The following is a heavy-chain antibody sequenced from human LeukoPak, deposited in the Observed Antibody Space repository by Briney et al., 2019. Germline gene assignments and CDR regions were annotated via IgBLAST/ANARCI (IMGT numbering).Heavy chain of an antibody. J-gene: IGHJ3*01. D-gene: IGHD5-18*01. CDR2: IVPILGIA. Sequence: SVKVSCKASGGTFNNYAISWVRQAPGQGLEWMGRIVPILGIANYAQEFQGRLIITADKATSSAYMELSSLRSEDTAVYYYARDQGDNSYGYYAIWYAFDVWGQGTMVTVPS. V-gene: IGHV1-69*04. CDR1: GGTFNNYA. CDR3: ARDQGDNSYGYYAIWYAFDV.